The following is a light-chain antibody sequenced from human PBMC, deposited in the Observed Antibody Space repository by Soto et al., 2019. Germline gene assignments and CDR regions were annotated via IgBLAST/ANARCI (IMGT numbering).Light chain of an antibody. J-gene: IGLJ2*01. CDR3: QSYDSSPSGYVV. CDR1: SSNIGAGYD. V-gene: IGLV1-40*01. Sequence: QLVLTQPPSVSGAPGQRVTISCTGSSSNIGAGYDVHWYQQLPGTAPKLLIYGNSNRPSGVPDRFSGSKSGTSASLAITGRQAEDEADYSCQSYDSSPSGYVVFGGGTKLTVL. CDR2: GNS.